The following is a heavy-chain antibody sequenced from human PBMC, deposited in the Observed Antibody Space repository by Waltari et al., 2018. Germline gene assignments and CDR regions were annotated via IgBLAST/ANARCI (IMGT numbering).Heavy chain of an antibody. CDR1: GYTFTGYY. J-gene: IGHJ4*02. CDR3: ARDRTFGSNYKVLDY. Sequence: QVQLVQSGAEVKKPGASVKVSCKASGYTFTGYYMHWVRQAPGQGLEWMGRINPNSGGTNYAQKFQGRVTMTRDTSISTAYMELSRLRSDDTAVYYCARDRTFGSNYKVLDYWGQGTLVTVSS. D-gene: IGHD4-4*01. V-gene: IGHV1-2*06. CDR2: INPNSGGT.